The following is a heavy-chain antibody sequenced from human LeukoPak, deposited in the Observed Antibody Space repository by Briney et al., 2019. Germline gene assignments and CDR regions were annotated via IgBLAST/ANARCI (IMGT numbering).Heavy chain of an antibody. D-gene: IGHD3-10*01. CDR3: ARVPGSGSYSGY. CDR2: ISSSSSYI. CDR1: GFTFSSYG. V-gene: IGHV3-21*01. J-gene: IGHJ4*02. Sequence: GGSLRLSCAASGFTFSSYGMNWVRQAPGKGLEWVSSISSSSSYIYYADSVKGRFTISRDNAKNSLYLQMNSLRAEDTAVYYCARVPGSGSYSGYWGQGTLVTVSS.